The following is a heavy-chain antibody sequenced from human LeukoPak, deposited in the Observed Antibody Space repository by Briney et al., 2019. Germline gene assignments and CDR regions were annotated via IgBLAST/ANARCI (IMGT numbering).Heavy chain of an antibody. J-gene: IGHJ4*02. CDR2: IKSKTDGGTT. CDR1: GFTFSNAW. D-gene: IGHD3-10*01. Sequence: GGSLRLSCAASGFTFSNAWMSWVRQAPGKGLEWVGRIKSKTDGGTTDYAAPVKGRFTISRDDSKNTLYLQMNSLKTEDTAVYYCTTADPLLWFGDAIAYWGQGTPVTVSP. CDR3: TTADPLLWFGDAIAY. V-gene: IGHV3-15*01.